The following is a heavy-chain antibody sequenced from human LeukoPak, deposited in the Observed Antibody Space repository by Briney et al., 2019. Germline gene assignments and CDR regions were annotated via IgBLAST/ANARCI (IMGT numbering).Heavy chain of an antibody. CDR2: VNADGGNI. V-gene: IGHV3-23*01. J-gene: IGHJ4*02. Sequence: ETLSLTCTVSGGSISSGGYYWSWIRQAPGKGLEWVSTVNADGGNIYYADSVKGRFTISRDNSKSTLILQMNSLRVEDTALYYCTKRVKYGGTWDHFADWGQGTLVTVSS. CDR3: TKRVKYGGTWDHFAD. D-gene: IGHD1-26*01. CDR1: GGSISSGGYY.